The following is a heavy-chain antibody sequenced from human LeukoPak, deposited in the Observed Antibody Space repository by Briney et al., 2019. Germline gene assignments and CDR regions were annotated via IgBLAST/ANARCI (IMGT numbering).Heavy chain of an antibody. CDR1: GFTLSSYP. D-gene: IGHD6-13*01. J-gene: IGHJ4*02. Sequence: GGSLRLSCAASGFTLSSYPMNWVRQAPGKGLEWVSTFVRGSTYYADTVQGRFTISRDSSKNTLYLQMNSLRADDTALYFCTRAAPYGTSWYGKDDYWGQGTLVAVSS. CDR3: TRAAPYGTSWYGKDDY. V-gene: IGHV3-23*01. CDR2: FVRGST.